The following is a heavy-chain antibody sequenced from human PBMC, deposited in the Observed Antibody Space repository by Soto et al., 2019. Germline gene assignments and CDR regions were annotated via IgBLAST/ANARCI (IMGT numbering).Heavy chain of an antibody. Sequence: ASVKVSCKASGDTFTSYYMHCVRQAPGQGLEWMGIINPSGGSTSYAQKFQGRVTMTRDTSTSTVYMELSSLRSEDTAVYYCARAPYSYGLLFDYWGQGTLVTVSS. D-gene: IGHD5-18*01. CDR3: ARAPYSYGLLFDY. CDR2: INPSGGST. CDR1: GDTFTSYY. J-gene: IGHJ4*02. V-gene: IGHV1-46*03.